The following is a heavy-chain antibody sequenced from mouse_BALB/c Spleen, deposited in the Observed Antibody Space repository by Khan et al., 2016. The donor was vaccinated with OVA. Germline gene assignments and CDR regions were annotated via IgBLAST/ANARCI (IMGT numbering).Heavy chain of an antibody. D-gene: IGHD2-4*01. CDR3: ARDDYFVGDAMDY. V-gene: IGHV1S56*01. CDR1: GYTFTTYY. CDR2: IYPGNVNT. J-gene: IGHJ4*01. Sequence: QVQLQQPGPELVKPGASVRISCKASGYTFTTYYIHWVRQRPGQGLEWIGWIYPGNVNTKYNERFKGKATLTADKSSSTAYIHLSSLTSEDSAVYLSARDDYFVGDAMDYWGQGTSVTVSS.